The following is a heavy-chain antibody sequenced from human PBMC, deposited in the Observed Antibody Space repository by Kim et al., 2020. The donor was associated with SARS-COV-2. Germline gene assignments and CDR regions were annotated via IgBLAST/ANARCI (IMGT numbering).Heavy chain of an antibody. CDR3: ARLSAAPTVY. D-gene: IGHD6-13*01. V-gene: IGHV3-48*02. CDR2: TI. Sequence: TIYSADSVKRRFTISRDNAKNSLYLQMNSLRDEDTAVYYCARLSAAPTVYWGQGTLVTVSS. J-gene: IGHJ4*02.